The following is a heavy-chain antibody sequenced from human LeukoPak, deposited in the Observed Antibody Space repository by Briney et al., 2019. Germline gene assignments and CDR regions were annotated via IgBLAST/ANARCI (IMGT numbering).Heavy chain of an antibody. CDR1: GGSISSYY. CDR3: ARLPGTRKYFDY. CDR2: FYNSGNT. V-gene: IGHV4-59*12. J-gene: IGHJ4*02. Sequence: SETLSLTCIVSGGSISSYYWSWVRQPPGKGLAWIGCFYNSGNTNYNPSLKSRVTISADTSKNQFSLKLSSVTAADTAVYYCARLPGTRKYFDYWGQGTLVTVSS. D-gene: IGHD6-13*01.